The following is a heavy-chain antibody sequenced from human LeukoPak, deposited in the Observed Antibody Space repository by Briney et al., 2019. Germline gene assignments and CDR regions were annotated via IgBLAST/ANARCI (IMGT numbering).Heavy chain of an antibody. Sequence: PSETLSLTRTVSGGSISSYYWSWLRQPAGKGLGWIGRIYTSGSTNYNPSLKSRVTMSVDTSKNQFSLKLSTVTAADTAVYYCARVSSGSPAYYYYMDVWGKGTTVTVSS. CDR2: IYTSGST. V-gene: IGHV4-4*07. CDR3: ARVSSGSPAYYYYMDV. CDR1: GGSISSYY. J-gene: IGHJ6*03. D-gene: IGHD3-22*01.